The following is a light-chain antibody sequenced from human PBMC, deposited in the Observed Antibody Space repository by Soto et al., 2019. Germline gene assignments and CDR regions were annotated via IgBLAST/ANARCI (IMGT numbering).Light chain of an antibody. CDR1: QSMKRRY. J-gene: IGKJ2*01. CDR3: HQYDNTPQT. CDR2: AAS. Sequence: EIVLMQSPGTLSLSPGERATLFCRASQSMKRRYLAWYQQKPGQAPRVLIYAASNRATGIPDRFSGSGSGTDFRLTISRLEPEDFAVYYCHQYDNTPQTFGQGTKVEIK. V-gene: IGKV3-20*01.